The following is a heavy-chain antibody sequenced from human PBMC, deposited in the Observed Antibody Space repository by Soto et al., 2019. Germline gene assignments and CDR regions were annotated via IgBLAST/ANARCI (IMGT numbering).Heavy chain of an antibody. V-gene: IGHV3-48*02. J-gene: IGHJ4*02. D-gene: IGHD1-26*01. CDR2: ISSSSSTI. CDR3: ARDGGSLGY. CDR1: GFTFSSYS. Sequence: EVQLVESGGGLVQPGGSLRISCAASGFTFSSYSMNWVRQAPGKGLEWVSYISSSSSTIYYADSVKGRFTSSRDTAKNSLYLQMNSVRDEDTAVYYCARDGGSLGYWGQGTLVTVSS.